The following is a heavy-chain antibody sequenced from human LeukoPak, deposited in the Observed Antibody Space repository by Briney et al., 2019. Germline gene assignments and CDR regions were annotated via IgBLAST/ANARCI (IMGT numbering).Heavy chain of an antibody. D-gene: IGHD2-21*02. CDR1: GFTFSNYA. CDR2: ISGTGGNR. Sequence: PGGSLRLSCAASGFTFSNYAMSWVRQAPGKGLEWVSCISGTGGNRYYEDSVKGRFTISRDNSKNTLDLQMNSLRAEDTAVYYCAKDQGAVVTASLDYWGQGNLVTV. J-gene: IGHJ4*02. CDR3: AKDQGAVVTASLDY. V-gene: IGHV3-23*01.